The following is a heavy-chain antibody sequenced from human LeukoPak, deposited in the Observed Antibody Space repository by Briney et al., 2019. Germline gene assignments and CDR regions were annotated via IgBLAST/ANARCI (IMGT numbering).Heavy chain of an antibody. J-gene: IGHJ5*02. D-gene: IGHD2-15*01. CDR3: ARDLLTQYCSGGSCRHNWFDP. CDR1: GSTFTGYY. Sequence: GASVKVSCKASGSTFTGYYMHWVRQAPGQGLEWMGWINPNSGGTNYAQKFQGRVTMTRDTSISTAYMELSRLRSDDTAVYYCARDLLTQYCSGGSCRHNWFDPWGQGTLVTVSS. V-gene: IGHV1-2*02. CDR2: INPNSGGT.